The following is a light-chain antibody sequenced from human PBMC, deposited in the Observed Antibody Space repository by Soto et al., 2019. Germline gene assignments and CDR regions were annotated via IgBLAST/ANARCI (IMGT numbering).Light chain of an antibody. Sequence: QSVRTQPASLSGSPGQSITISFTGTSSDTAGYNYVSWYQQHPGKAPKLMIYEVSNRPSGVSNRFSGSQSGNTASLTISGLQAEDEANYYCSSYTTSNTPLYVFGTGTKVTVL. V-gene: IGLV2-14*01. CDR1: SSDTAGYNY. CDR2: EVS. CDR3: SSYTTSNTPLYV. J-gene: IGLJ1*01.